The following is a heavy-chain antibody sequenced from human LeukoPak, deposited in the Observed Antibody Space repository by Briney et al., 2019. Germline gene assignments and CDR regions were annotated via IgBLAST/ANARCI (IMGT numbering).Heavy chain of an antibody. CDR2: IKQDGSEK. Sequence: GGSLRLSCVASGFTFSSYWMSWVRQAPGKGLEWVANIKQDGSEKYYVDSVKGRFTISRDNAKNSLYLQMNSLRAEDTAVYYCARVDTAMSNWGQGTLVTVSS. CDR1: GFTFSSYW. D-gene: IGHD5-18*01. CDR3: ARVDTAMSN. J-gene: IGHJ4*02. V-gene: IGHV3-7*03.